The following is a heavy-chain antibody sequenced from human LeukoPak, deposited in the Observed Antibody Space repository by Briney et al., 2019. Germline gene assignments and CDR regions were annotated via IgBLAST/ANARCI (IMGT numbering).Heavy chain of an antibody. CDR1: GGTFSSYA. J-gene: IGHJ6*03. CDR3: ARDLAVTTTYYYYMDV. D-gene: IGHD4-17*01. V-gene: IGHV1-18*01. Sequence: ASVKVSCKASGGTFSSYAISWVRQAPGQGLEWMGWISAYNGNTNYAQTLQGRVTMTTDTSTSTAYMELTSLRSDHTAVYYCARDLAVTTTYYYYMDVWGKGTTVTVSS. CDR2: ISAYNGNT.